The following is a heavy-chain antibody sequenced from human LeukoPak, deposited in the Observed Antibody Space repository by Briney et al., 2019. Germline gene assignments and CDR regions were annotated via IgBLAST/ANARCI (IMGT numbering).Heavy chain of an antibody. J-gene: IGHJ3*02. CDR2: ISSSGNTI. CDR3: ARGPNIAARYDAFDI. Sequence: GGSLRLSCAASEFTFTSYELNWVRQAPGKGLEWVSYISSSGNTISYADSVKGRFTISRDNAKNSLYLQVISLRAEDTAVYYCARGPNIAARYDAFDIWGQGTMVTVSS. CDR1: EFTFTSYE. D-gene: IGHD6-6*01. V-gene: IGHV3-48*03.